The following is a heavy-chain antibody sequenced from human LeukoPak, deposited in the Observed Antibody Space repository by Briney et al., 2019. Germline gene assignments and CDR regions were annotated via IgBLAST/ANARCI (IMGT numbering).Heavy chain of an antibody. Sequence: PGGSLRLSCAASGFTVSSNYMSWVRQAPGKGLEWVSVIYSGGSTYYADSVKGRFTISRDNSKNTLYLQMNSLRAEDTAVYYRARVGVDYYDSSGYPFDYWGQGTLVTVSS. D-gene: IGHD3-22*01. CDR3: ARVGVDYYDSSGYPFDY. V-gene: IGHV3-53*01. J-gene: IGHJ4*02. CDR1: GFTVSSNY. CDR2: IYSGGST.